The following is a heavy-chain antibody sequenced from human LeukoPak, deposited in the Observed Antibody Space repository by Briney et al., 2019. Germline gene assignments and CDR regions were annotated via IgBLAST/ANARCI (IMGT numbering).Heavy chain of an antibody. J-gene: IGHJ6*04. Sequence: GASVKVSCKASGYTFTSYGISWVRQAPGQGLEWMGWISAYNGNTNYAQKLQGRVTMTTDTSTSTAYMELRSLRFDDTAVYYCARANKRYCTNGVCPPDVWGKGTTVTVSS. D-gene: IGHD2-8*01. V-gene: IGHV1-18*01. CDR2: ISAYNGNT. CDR3: ARANKRYCTNGVCPPDV. CDR1: GYTFTSYG.